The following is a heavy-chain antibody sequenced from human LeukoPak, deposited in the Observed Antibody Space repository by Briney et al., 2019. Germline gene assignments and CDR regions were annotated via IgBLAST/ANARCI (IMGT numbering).Heavy chain of an antibody. CDR3: ARRGRLAGTTVASGALDI. J-gene: IGHJ3*02. V-gene: IGHV1-69*01. D-gene: IGHD4-23*01. CDR2: TIPIFGTA. CDR1: GGTFSSYA. Sequence: SVKVSCKASGGTFSSYAISWVRQAPGQGLEWMGGTIPIFGTANYAQKFQGRVTITADESTSTAYMELSSLRSEDTAVYYCARRGRLAGTTVASGALDIWGQGTMVTVSS.